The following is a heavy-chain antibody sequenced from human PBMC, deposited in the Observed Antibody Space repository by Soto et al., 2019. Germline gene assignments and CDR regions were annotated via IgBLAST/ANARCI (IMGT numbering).Heavy chain of an antibody. CDR1: GGTFSSYT. D-gene: IGHD2-15*01. V-gene: IGHV1-69*04. CDR3: ARDCSGGSCYSDY. J-gene: IGHJ4*02. CDR2: IIPILGIA. Sequence: SVKVSCKASGGTFSSYTISWVRQAPGQGLEWMGRIIPILGIANYAQKFQGRVTITADKSTSTAYMELSSLRSEDTAVYYCARDCSGGSCYSDYWGQGTLVTVSS.